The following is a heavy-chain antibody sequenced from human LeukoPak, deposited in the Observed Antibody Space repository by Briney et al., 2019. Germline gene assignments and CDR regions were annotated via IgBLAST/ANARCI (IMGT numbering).Heavy chain of an antibody. V-gene: IGHV4-34*01. D-gene: IGHD6-13*01. CDR3: ARAYRSWYSSSWRRHNWFDP. CDR2: INHSGST. CDR1: GGSFSGYY. Sequence: SETLSLTCAVYGGSFSGYYWSWIRQPPGKGLEWIGEINHSGSTNYNPSLKSRVTISVETSKNQFPLKLSSVTAADTAVYYCARAYRSWYSSSWRRHNWFDPWGQGTMVTVSS. J-gene: IGHJ5*02.